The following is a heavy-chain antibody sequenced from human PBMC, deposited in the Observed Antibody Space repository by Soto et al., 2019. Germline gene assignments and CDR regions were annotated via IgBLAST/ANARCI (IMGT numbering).Heavy chain of an antibody. CDR2: ITSTSSAI. V-gene: IGHV3-48*02. CDR1: GFTFSSYS. D-gene: IGHD1-1*01. Sequence: SLRLSCAASGFTFSSYSMNWVRQAPGKGLEWISYITSTSSAINYADSVRGRFTISRDNAMRSLFLHMNSLRDEDTAVYYCARDGKGAAYTHGPYYFDYWGQGALVTVSS. CDR3: ARDGKGAAYTHGPYYFDY. J-gene: IGHJ4*02.